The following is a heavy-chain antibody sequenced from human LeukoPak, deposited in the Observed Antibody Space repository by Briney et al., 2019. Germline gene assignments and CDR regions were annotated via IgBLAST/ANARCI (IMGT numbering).Heavy chain of an antibody. CDR1: GFTFSSYG. CDR2: IWYDGSNK. V-gene: IGHV3-33*01. Sequence: GGSLRLSCAASGFTFSSYGMHWVRQAPGKGLEWVAVIWYDGSNKYYADSVKGRFSIPRDNSKNTLYLQMNSLRAEDTAVYYCAREAEISAGGYSGSYPDYWGQGTLVTVSS. J-gene: IGHJ4*02. CDR3: AREAEISAGGYSGSYPDY. D-gene: IGHD1-26*01.